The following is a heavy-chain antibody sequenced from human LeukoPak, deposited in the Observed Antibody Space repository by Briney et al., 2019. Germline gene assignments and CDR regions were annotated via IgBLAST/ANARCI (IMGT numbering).Heavy chain of an antibody. Sequence: GGSLRLSCTASGFTFSSYWMHWVRQAPGKGLVWVSRVNSDGSTTNYADSVKGRFTISRDNAENTLYMRMNSLRPEDTAVYYCARGYYSSSRIDYRGQGTLVTVSS. CDR3: ARGYYSSSRIDY. CDR2: VNSDGSTT. D-gene: IGHD6-13*01. V-gene: IGHV3-74*01. CDR1: GFTFSSYW. J-gene: IGHJ4*02.